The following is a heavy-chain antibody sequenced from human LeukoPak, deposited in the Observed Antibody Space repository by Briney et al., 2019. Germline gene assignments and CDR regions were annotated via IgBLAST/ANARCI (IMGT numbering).Heavy chain of an antibody. CDR2: INAGSGNT. CDR3: ARGIYDSSAYYPYDY. CDR1: GYTFTNYA. D-gene: IGHD3-22*01. V-gene: IGHV1-3*01. Sequence: ASVKVSCKASGYTFTNYAIHWVRQAPGQRLEWMGWINAGSGNTKYSQRFQGRVTISRDTSASTAYMELSSLRSEDTALYFCARGIYDSSAYYPYDYWGQGILVTVSS. J-gene: IGHJ4*02.